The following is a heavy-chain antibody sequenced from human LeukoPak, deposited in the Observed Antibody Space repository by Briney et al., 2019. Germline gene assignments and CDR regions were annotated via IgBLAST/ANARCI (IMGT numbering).Heavy chain of an antibody. J-gene: IGHJ4*02. CDR3: ARGIGSWYHFDY. CDR2: IYTSGST. Sequence: SETLSLTCTVSGGSISSGDYYWSWIRQPAGKGLEWIGRIYTSGSTNYNPSLKSRVTMSVDTSKNQFSLKLSSVTAADTAVYYCARGIGSWYHFDYWGQGTLVTVSS. V-gene: IGHV4-61*02. D-gene: IGHD6-13*01. CDR1: GGSISSGDYY.